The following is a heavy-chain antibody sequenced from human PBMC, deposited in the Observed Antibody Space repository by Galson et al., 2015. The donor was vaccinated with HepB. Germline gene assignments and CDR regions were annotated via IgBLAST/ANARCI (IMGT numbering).Heavy chain of an antibody. CDR2: TWYRSKWYN. J-gene: IGHJ4*02. CDR3: ARSAGDLDY. Sequence: CAISGDSVSSNSAAWNWIRQSPSRGLEWLGRTWYRSKWYNGYAVSVKSRITINPDTSKNQFSLHLNSVTPEDMAVYYCARSAGDLDYWGQGTLVTVSS. V-gene: IGHV6-1*01. CDR1: GDSVSSNSAA. D-gene: IGHD7-27*01.